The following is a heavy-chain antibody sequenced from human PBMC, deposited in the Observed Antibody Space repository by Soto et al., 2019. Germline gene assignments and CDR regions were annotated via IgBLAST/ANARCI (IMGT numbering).Heavy chain of an antibody. V-gene: IGHV1-18*01. CDR3: ARAPSLLDSSGWYTLDY. J-gene: IGHJ4*02. D-gene: IGHD6-19*01. CDR1: GYSFTSYG. CDR2: ISAYNGNT. Sequence: SXTVSCKASGYSFTSYGISWVRQAPGQGLEWMGWISAYNGNTNYAQKLQGRVTMTTDTSTSTAYMELRSLRSDDTAVYYCARAPSLLDSSGWYTLDYWGQGTLVTGSS.